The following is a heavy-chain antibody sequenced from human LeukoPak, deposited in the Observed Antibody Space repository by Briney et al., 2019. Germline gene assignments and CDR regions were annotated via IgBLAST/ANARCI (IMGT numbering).Heavy chain of an antibody. V-gene: IGHV3-64D*06. D-gene: IGHD6-13*01. Sequence: GSHTLSCTAPGFDFNIYATHWVRQAPGKGLESDAAINSNGGSTSYPASAKGRVTISGDNTEYTLYPQMSSQRAENTAVYYCVKGTGTKYYHHGMDVWGQGTTVTVSS. CDR2: INSNGGST. CDR3: VKGTGTKYYHHGMDV. CDR1: GFDFNIYA. J-gene: IGHJ6*02.